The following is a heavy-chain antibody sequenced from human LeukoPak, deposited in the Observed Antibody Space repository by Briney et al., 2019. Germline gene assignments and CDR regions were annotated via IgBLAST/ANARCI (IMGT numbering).Heavy chain of an antibody. V-gene: IGHV1-2*06. CDR3: AREYLRSTSCYTCGRFGY. Sequence: ASVKVSCKASGYTFTGYYMHWVRQAPGQGLEWMGRINPNSGGTNYAQKFRGRVTMTRDTSISTAYMELSRLRSDDTAVYYCAREYLRSTSCYTCGRFGYWGQGTLVTVSS. D-gene: IGHD2-2*02. CDR1: GYTFTGYY. J-gene: IGHJ4*02. CDR2: INPNSGGT.